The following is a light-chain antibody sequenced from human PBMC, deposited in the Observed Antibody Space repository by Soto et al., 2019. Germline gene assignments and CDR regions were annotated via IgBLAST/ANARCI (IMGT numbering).Light chain of an antibody. CDR1: QDIRTS. CDR3: QHYNNLPPFT. Sequence: DIQMTQSPSSLSASVGARVSITCQASQDIRTSLSWFQHKPGRAPKLLIYGASYLETGVPSRFRGSGSGTDFTFTITSLQPEDIAIYYCQHYNNLPPFTFGPGTKVDIK. V-gene: IGKV1-33*01. J-gene: IGKJ3*01. CDR2: GAS.